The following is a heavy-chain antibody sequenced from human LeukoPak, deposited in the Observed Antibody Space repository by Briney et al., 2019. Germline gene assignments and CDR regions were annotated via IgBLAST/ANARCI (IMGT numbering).Heavy chain of an antibody. Sequence: ASVKVSCKASGYTFTSYAMNWVRQAPGQGLEWMGWINTNTGNPTYAQGFTGRFVFSLDTSVSTAYLQISSLKAEDTAVYYCARKRLAWIQLYDAFDIWGQGTMVTVSS. CDR1: GYTFTSYA. CDR3: ARKRLAWIQLYDAFDI. V-gene: IGHV7-4-1*02. CDR2: INTNTGNP. D-gene: IGHD5-18*01. J-gene: IGHJ3*02.